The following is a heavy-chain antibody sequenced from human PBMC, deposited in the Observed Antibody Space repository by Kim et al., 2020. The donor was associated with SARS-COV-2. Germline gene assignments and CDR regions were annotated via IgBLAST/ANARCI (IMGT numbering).Heavy chain of an antibody. D-gene: IGHD2-2*01. J-gene: IGHJ3*02. Sequence: SVKVSCKASGGTFSSYAISWVRQAPGQGLEWMGGIIPIFGTANYAQKFQGRVTITADESTSTAYMELSSLRSEDTAVYYCARVRNIVVVPAAIRPAFDIWGQGTMVTVSS. CDR1: GGTFSSYA. CDR3: ARVRNIVVVPAAIRPAFDI. V-gene: IGHV1-69*13. CDR2: IIPIFGTA.